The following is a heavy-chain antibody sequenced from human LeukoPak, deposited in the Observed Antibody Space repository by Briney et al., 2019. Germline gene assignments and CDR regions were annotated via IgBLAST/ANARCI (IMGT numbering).Heavy chain of an antibody. D-gene: IGHD2-2*01. CDR1: GGSISSGGYF. Sequence: PSETLSLTCSVSGGSISSGGYFWSWIRQHPGKGLEWIGYMHYSGSTYSHPSLKSRVTMSVDTSKNQFSLKMSSVTAADTAVYYCPRDGCSGPTRYGTWFDPWGQGILVTVS. J-gene: IGHJ5*02. CDR2: MHYSGST. CDR3: PRDGCSGPTRYGTWFDP. V-gene: IGHV4-31*03.